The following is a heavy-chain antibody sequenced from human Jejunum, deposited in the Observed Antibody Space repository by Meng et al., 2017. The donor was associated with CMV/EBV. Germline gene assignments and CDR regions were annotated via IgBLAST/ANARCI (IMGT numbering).Heavy chain of an antibody. CDR3: ARGQSTLWWYNIDY. Sequence: KASGYTFTTYYMHWVRQAPGQGLEWMGVINPSGGLTDYTQKFQGRVTVTRDTSTSTVYMDLSSLRSEDTAVYYCARGQSTLWWYNIDYWGQGTLVTVSS. V-gene: IGHV1-46*01. D-gene: IGHD4-23*01. CDR2: INPSGGLT. CDR1: GYTFTTYY. J-gene: IGHJ4*02.